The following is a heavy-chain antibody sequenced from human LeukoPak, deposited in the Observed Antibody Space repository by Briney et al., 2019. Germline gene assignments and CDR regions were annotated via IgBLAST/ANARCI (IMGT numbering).Heavy chain of an antibody. D-gene: IGHD5-12*01. Sequence: GESLKISCKGSGYSFTSYWIGWVRQMPGKGLEWMGIIYPGDSDTRYGPSFQGQVTISADKSISTAYLQWSSLKASDTAMYYWSTTNGYSGYDPRLLEYWGQGTLGPVSS. V-gene: IGHV5-51*01. CDR1: GYSFTSYW. CDR2: IYPGDSDT. J-gene: IGHJ4*03. CDR3: STTNGYSGYDPRLLEY.